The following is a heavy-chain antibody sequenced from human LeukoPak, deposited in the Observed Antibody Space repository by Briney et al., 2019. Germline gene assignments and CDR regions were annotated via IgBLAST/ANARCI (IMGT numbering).Heavy chain of an antibody. V-gene: IGHV3-30*03. Sequence: PGGSLRLSCAASGFTFSSYGMHWVRQAPGKGLEWVAVISYDGSVKYYADSVKGRFTISRDNSKNTLYLQMNSLRAEDTAVYYCARDSELRWGNWFDPWGQGTLVTVSS. J-gene: IGHJ5*02. CDR3: ARDSELRWGNWFDP. D-gene: IGHD1-26*01. CDR1: GFTFSSYG. CDR2: ISYDGSVK.